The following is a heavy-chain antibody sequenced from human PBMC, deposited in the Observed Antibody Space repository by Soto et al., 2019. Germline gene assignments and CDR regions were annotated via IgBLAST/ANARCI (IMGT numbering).Heavy chain of an antibody. CDR3: ARERTFGDNKHNYMDV. CDR1: EFTFSRHG. V-gene: IGHV3-33*01. CDR2: IWSDGSNE. D-gene: IGHD3-10*01. Sequence: QVQLVESGGGVVQPGRSLRLSCAASEFTFSRHGMHWVRQAPGKGLQWVGVIWSDGSNEVYPDSVKGRFIISRDNSKNILYLQMNSLRAEDTAVYYCARERTFGDNKHNYMDVWGTGITVTVSS. J-gene: IGHJ6*03.